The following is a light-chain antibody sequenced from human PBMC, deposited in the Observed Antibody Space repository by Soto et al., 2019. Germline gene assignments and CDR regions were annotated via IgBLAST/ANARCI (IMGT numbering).Light chain of an antibody. Sequence: AIRMTQSPSSFSSSTGGRVTITCRARQGISSYLGWYQQKPGKDPKLLIYAASTLQSGVPSRFSGSGTGTDFTLTISCLQSEDFATYYCKKYYSYPQSTFGPGTKVDIQ. V-gene: IGKV1-8*01. CDR3: KKYYSYPQST. CDR2: AAS. J-gene: IGKJ3*01. CDR1: QGISSY.